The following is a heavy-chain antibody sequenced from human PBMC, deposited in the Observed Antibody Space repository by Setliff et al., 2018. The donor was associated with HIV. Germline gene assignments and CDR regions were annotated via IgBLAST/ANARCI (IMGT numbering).Heavy chain of an antibody. Sequence: SETLSLTCTVSGGSISSRNFYWGWIRQPPGKGLEWIESIAYTGSGYYNSSLKSRVTISVDTSRNECSLKLTSVTAADTAVYYCAREVRWELPQGFDHWGQGSQVTVSS. J-gene: IGHJ4*02. D-gene: IGHD1-26*01. CDR1: GGSISSRNFY. CDR2: IAYTGSG. V-gene: IGHV4-39*07. CDR3: AREVRWELPQGFDH.